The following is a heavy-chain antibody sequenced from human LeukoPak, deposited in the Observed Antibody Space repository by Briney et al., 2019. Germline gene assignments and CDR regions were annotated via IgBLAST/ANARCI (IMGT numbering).Heavy chain of an antibody. Sequence: ASVKVSCKASGYTFTGYYMHWVRQAPGQGLEWMGRINPNSGGTNYAQKFQGRVTMTGDTSTSTAYMELSRLRSDDTAVYYCARDLGRDGYNYYSWGQGTLVTVSS. CDR3: ARDLGRDGYNYYS. D-gene: IGHD5-24*01. CDR2: INPNSGGT. J-gene: IGHJ4*02. CDR1: GYTFTGYY. V-gene: IGHV1-2*06.